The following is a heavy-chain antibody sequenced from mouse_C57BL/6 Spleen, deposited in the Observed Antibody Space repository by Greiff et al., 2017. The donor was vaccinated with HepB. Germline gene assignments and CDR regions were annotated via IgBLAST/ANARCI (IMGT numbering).Heavy chain of an antibody. Sequence: VQLQQSGAELVRPGTSVKLSCKASGYTFTSYWMHWVKQRPGQGLEWIGVIDPSDSYTNYNQKFKGKATLTVDTSSSTAYMQLSSLTSEDSAVYYCARSLLLRYAMDYWGQGTSVTVSS. CDR2: IDPSDSYT. D-gene: IGHD1-1*01. CDR1: GYTFTSYW. V-gene: IGHV1-59*01. J-gene: IGHJ4*01. CDR3: ARSLLLRYAMDY.